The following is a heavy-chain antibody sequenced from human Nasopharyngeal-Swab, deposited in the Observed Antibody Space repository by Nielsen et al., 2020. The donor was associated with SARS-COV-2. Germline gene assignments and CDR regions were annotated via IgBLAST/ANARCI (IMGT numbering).Heavy chain of an antibody. J-gene: IGHJ4*02. CDR2: MFSDGSSK. D-gene: IGHD2/OR15-2a*01. Sequence: GESLKISCAASGFTFSNNGMLWVRQAPGKGLEWVALMFSDGSSKYYGDSVQGRFTISSDNSKSTFYLQMNSLRAEDTAVYYCVRDRGYYTFTDWGQGTLVTVSS. CDR3: VRDRGYYTFTD. CDR1: GFTFSNNG. V-gene: IGHV3-33*01.